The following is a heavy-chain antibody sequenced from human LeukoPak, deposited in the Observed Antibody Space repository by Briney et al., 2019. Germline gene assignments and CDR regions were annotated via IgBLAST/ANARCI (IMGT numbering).Heavy chain of an antibody. CDR1: GYTFTGFY. V-gene: IGHV1-2*02. CDR3: ARAMHQYYYDSSGEAFDI. J-gene: IGHJ3*02. D-gene: IGHD3-22*01. CDR2: INPNSGGT. Sequence: ASVKVSCKPSGYTFTGFYMHWVRQAPSQGLEWMGWINPNSGGTTYAQKFQGRVTMTRDTSISTAYMELSRLRSDDTAVYYCARAMHQYYYDSSGEAFDIWGQGTMVTVSS.